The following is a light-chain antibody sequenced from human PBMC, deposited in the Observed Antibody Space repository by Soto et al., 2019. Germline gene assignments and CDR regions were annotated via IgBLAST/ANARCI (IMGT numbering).Light chain of an antibody. CDR3: LQDYNYPRT. V-gene: IGKV1-6*01. J-gene: IGKJ1*01. Sequence: AIQMTQSPSSLSASVGDRVTITCPASQGIRNDLGWYQQKPGRAPKLLIYAASSLQSGVPSRFSGSGSGTDFTLTISSLQPEDCATYYCLQDYNYPRTFGHGTKVEIK. CDR2: AAS. CDR1: QGIRND.